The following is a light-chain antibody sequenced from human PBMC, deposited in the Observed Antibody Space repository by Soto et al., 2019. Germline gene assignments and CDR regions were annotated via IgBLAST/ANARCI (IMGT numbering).Light chain of an antibody. CDR1: QSISNW. V-gene: IGKV1-5*03. J-gene: IGKJ4*01. CDR3: QQLRMYPST. CDR2: KTS. Sequence: DIQMTQSPSTLSASVGDSVTITCRASQSISNWLALYQQKPGKAPRFLIYKTSTLESGVPSRFSGSGSGTDFALTITSLQAEDFATYYCQQLRMYPSTFGGGTKVDIK.